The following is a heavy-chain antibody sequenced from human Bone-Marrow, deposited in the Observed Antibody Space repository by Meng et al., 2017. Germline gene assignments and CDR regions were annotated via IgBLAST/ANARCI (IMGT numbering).Heavy chain of an antibody. CDR1: GFTFSSYG. D-gene: IGHD5-18*01. Sequence: GESLKISCAASGFTFSSYGMHWVRQAPGKGLEWVAVIWYDGSNKYYADSVKGRFTISRDNSKNTLYLQMNSLRAEDTAVYYCARAQSGYSYGYWGYWGQGTLVTVSS. CDR3: ARAQSGYSYGYWGY. CDR2: IWYDGSNK. J-gene: IGHJ4*02. V-gene: IGHV3-33*01.